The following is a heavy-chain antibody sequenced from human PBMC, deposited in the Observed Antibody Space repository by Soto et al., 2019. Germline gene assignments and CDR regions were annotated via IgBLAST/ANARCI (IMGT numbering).Heavy chain of an antibody. V-gene: IGHV3-23*01. CDR3: ASRSMAPYGMDV. CDR1: GFTFNSYA. Sequence: GGSLRLSCAASGFTFNSYAMSWVRQAPGKGLEWVSAISGSGGSTYYADSVKGRFTISRDNSKNTLYLQMNSLRAEDTAVYYCASRSMAPYGMDVWGQGTTVTVSS. J-gene: IGHJ6*02. D-gene: IGHD6-13*01. CDR2: ISGSGGST.